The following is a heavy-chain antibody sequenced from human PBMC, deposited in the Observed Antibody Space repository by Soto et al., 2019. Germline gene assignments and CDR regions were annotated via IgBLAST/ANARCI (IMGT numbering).Heavy chain of an antibody. CDR2: IIPIFGTA. CDR3: ARAPPEAGVVTDIRYNWFDP. V-gene: IGHV1-69*06. J-gene: IGHJ5*02. CDR1: GGTFSSYA. D-gene: IGHD2-21*02. Sequence: GASVKVSCKASGGTFSSYAISWVRQAPGQGLEWMGGIIPIFGTANYAQKFQGRVTITADKSTSTAYMELSSLRSEDTAVYYCARAPPEAGVVTDIRYNWFDPWGQGTLVTVSS.